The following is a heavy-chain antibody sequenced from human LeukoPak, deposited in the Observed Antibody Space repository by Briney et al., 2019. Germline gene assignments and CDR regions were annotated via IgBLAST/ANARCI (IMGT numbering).Heavy chain of an antibody. V-gene: IGHV3-23*01. J-gene: IGHJ5*02. CDR2: ISGSGGST. D-gene: IGHD6-13*01. CDR3: AKPGIAAAGLNWFDP. CDR1: GFTFSSYA. Sequence: PGGSLRLSCAASGFTFSSYAMSWVRQAPGKGLEWVSAISGSGGSTYCADSVKGRFTISRDNSKNTLYLQMNSLRAEDTAVYYCAKPGIAAAGLNWFDPWGQGTLVTVSS.